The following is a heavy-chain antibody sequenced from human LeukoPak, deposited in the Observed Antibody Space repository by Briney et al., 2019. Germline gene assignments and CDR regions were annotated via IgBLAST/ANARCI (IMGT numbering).Heavy chain of an antibody. V-gene: IGHV3-48*04. CDR1: GFTFSSYS. CDR3: ASYRGPGSYYIPLY. Sequence: PGGSLRLSCAASGFTFSSYSMNWVRQAPGKGLEWVSYISSSSSTIYYADSVKGRFTISRDNAKNSLYLQMNSLRAEDTAVYYCASYRGPGSYYIPLYWGQGTLVTVSS. CDR2: ISSSSSTI. J-gene: IGHJ4*02. D-gene: IGHD3-10*01.